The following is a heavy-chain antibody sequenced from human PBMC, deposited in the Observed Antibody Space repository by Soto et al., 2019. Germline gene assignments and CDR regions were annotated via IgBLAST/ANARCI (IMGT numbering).Heavy chain of an antibody. V-gene: IGHV4-30-4*01. CDR3: ARVGNDFWSGHPRLDL. J-gene: IGHJ2*01. CDR2: IYYSGST. Sequence: QVQLQESGPGLVKPSQTLSLTCTVSGGSISSGDYYWSWIRQPPGKGLEWIGNIYYSGSTYYNPSLKSRVTISVDTSKNQFSLKLSSVTAADTAVYYCARVGNDFWSGHPRLDLWGRGTLVTVSS. D-gene: IGHD3-3*01. CDR1: GGSISSGDYY.